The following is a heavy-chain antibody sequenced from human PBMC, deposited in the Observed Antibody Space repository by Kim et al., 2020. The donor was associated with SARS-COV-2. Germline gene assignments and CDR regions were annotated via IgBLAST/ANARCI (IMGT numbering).Heavy chain of an antibody. J-gene: IGHJ4*02. Sequence: GGSLRLSCSASGFTLSGYALHWVRQAPGKGLEFVSAIRSDGPTTYYADSVKVRFTSSRDNSKNSLYLQMSSLRDEDTALYYCVAYCSSVSCSFDYWGQGTLVTVSS. D-gene: IGHD2-2*01. CDR2: IRSDGPTT. CDR3: VAYCSSVSCSFDY. CDR1: GFTLSGYA. V-gene: IGHV3-64D*06.